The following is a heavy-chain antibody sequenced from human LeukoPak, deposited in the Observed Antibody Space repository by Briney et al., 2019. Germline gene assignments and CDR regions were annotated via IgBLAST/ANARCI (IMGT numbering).Heavy chain of an antibody. Sequence: SETLSLICSVSGGSISGYYLSWVRQFPGKGLEWIGYVHYTGKTNYNPSLTGRVTISVDASNTQISLRLNSVTAADTAVYYCAKNMLRAIWGQGALVTVSS. D-gene: IGHD2-8*01. J-gene: IGHJ4*02. V-gene: IGHV4-59*01. CDR1: GGSISGYY. CDR2: VHYTGKT. CDR3: AKNMLRAI.